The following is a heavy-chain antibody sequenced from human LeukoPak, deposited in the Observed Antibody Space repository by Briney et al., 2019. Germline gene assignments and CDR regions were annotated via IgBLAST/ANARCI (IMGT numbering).Heavy chain of an antibody. CDR1: GFTTSYS. CDR3: ARGGDSSGYEGRFDP. CDR2: IFQSGSS. V-gene: IGHV4-38-2*02. J-gene: IGHJ5*02. Sequence: SETLSLTCTVSGFTTSYSWGWIRQPPGKGPEWIGNIFQSGSSHYNPSLKSRVTISRDTPKSQFFLKLSSVTAADTAVYYCARGGDSSGYEGRFDPWGQGTLVTVSS. D-gene: IGHD3-22*01.